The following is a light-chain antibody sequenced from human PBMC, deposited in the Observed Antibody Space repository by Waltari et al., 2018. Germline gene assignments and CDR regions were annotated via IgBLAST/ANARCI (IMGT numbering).Light chain of an antibody. Sequence: QSALTQPAPVSGTPAQSIPISSSGPTSDVGSYDLCPWYQQHPGEAPKLLICEVFKRPPDTSSRFSGAKSGSTASLTISGLQPEDEADYYCCSYAGRGTYVFGSGTKVTVL. CDR1: TSDVGSYDL. V-gene: IGLV2-23*02. J-gene: IGLJ1*01. CDR2: EVF. CDR3: CSYAGRGTYV.